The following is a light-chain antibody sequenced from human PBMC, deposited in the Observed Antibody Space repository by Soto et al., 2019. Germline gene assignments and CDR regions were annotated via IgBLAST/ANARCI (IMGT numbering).Light chain of an antibody. V-gene: IGLV2-14*01. CDR3: SSYTSSSTYV. CDR2: DVS. J-gene: IGLJ1*01. Sequence: QSALTQPASVSGSPGQSITISCTGTSTDIGRYNYVSWYQQHPGKAPKLMIYDVSNRPSGVSNRFSGSKSGNTASLTISGLQAEDEGDYYCSSYTSSSTYVFGTGTKLTVL. CDR1: STDIGRYNY.